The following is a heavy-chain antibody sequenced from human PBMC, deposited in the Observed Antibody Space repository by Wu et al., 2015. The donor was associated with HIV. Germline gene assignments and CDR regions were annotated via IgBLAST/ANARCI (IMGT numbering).Heavy chain of an antibody. Sequence: QVQLVQSAPEVREPGALVKVSCRASGYTFSHYGITWVRQAPGQGLEWMGWISAYNGNTNYAQKLQGRVTMTTDTSTSTAYMELRSLRSDDTAVYYCARDILTGYFAPLMDYYYYGMDVWAKGPRSPSP. V-gene: IGHV1-18*01. CDR2: ISAYNGNT. J-gene: IGHJ6*02. CDR3: ARDILTGYFAPLMDYYYYGMDV. D-gene: IGHD3-9*01. CDR1: GYTFSHYG.